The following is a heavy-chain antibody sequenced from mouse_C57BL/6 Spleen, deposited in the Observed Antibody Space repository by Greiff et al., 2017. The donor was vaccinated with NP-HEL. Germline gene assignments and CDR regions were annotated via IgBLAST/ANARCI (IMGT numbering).Heavy chain of an antibody. CDR1: GYTFTDYE. D-gene: IGHD2-5*01. V-gene: IGHV1-15*01. Sequence: VQLQQSGAELVRPGASVTLSCKASGYTFTDYEMHWVMQTPVHGLEWIGAIDPETGGTAYNQKFKGKAILTADKSSSTAYMELRSLTSEDSAVYYCTREGIYYSNSYYAMDYWGQGTSVTVSS. CDR2: IDPETGGT. CDR3: TREGIYYSNSYYAMDY. J-gene: IGHJ4*01.